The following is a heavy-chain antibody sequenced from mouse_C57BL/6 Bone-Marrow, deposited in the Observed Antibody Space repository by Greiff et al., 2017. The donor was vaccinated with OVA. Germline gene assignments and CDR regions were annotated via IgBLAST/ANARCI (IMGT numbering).Heavy chain of an antibody. D-gene: IGHD1-1*01. CDR3: ARFITTVAPGDY. CDR1: GYAFSSSW. J-gene: IGHJ2*01. V-gene: IGHV1-82*01. Sequence: QVQLQQSGPELVKPGASVKISCKASGYAFSSSWMNWVKQRPGKGLEWIGRIFPGDGDTNYNGKFKGKATLTADKSSSTAYMQLSSLTSEDSAVYFCARFITTVAPGDYWGQGTTLTVSS. CDR2: IFPGDGDT.